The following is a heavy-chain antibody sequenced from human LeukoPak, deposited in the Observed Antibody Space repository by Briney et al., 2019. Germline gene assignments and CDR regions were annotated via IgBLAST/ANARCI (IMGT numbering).Heavy chain of an antibody. CDR3: AREVGLPGPYCSSTSCSSYYYYYYMDV. J-gene: IGHJ6*03. D-gene: IGHD2-2*01. V-gene: IGHV3-11*04. CDR2: ISSSGSTI. CDR1: GFTFSDYY. Sequence: GGSLRLSCAASGFTFSDYYMSWIRQAPGKGLEWVSYISSSGSTIYYADSVKGRFTISRDNAKNSLYLQMNSLRAEDTAVYYCAREVGLPGPYCSSTSCSSYYYYYYMDVWGKGTTVTVSS.